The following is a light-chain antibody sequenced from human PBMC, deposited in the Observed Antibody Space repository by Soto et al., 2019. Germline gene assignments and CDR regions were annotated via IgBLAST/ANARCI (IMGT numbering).Light chain of an antibody. V-gene: IGKV1-17*03. J-gene: IGKJ1*01. Sequence: DIQMTQSPSAMSASVGDRVTITCRASQGINNLLGWFQQKPGTAPKRLIYAASSLESGVPSRFSGSGSGTEFTLTISSLQPEDFATYYCLQHNTYPQTFGQGTQVEIQ. CDR1: QGINNL. CDR2: AAS. CDR3: LQHNTYPQT.